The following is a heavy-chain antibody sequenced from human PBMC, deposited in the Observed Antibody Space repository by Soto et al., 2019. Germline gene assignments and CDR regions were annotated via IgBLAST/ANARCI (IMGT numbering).Heavy chain of an antibody. J-gene: IGHJ5*02. D-gene: IGHD3-10*01. Sequence: EVHLLESGGDLVQPGGSLRLSCAASGFAFSTYAMTWVRQAPGKGLEWVSGINDDGDTAFYADSVKGRFTISRDNSKNTLYLPLNSLRAEDTAIYYCAKGPCNTISCTGRDDAWGQGTLVIVSS. CDR1: GFAFSTYA. CDR3: AKGPCNTISCTGRDDA. V-gene: IGHV3-23*01. CDR2: INDDGDTA.